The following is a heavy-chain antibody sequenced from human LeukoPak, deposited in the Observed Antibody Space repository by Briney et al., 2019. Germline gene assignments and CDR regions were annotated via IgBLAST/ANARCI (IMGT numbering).Heavy chain of an antibody. J-gene: IGHJ4*02. V-gene: IGHV3-7*01. CDR1: GFTFTKFW. CDR3: GRWLYSSGWAIDY. CDR2: IQEDGKKE. Sequence: GGSLRLSCEASGFTFTKFWMSRVRQAPGKGLEWVANIQEDGKKENYVDSVKGRFTISRDNAKNSLYLQMDSLRVEDTAVYYCGRWLYSSGWAIDYWGQGTLVTVSS. D-gene: IGHD6-19*01.